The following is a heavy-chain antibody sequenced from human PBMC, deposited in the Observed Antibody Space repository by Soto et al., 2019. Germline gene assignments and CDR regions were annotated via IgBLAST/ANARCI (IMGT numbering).Heavy chain of an antibody. CDR2: VIPLLATV. D-gene: IGHD1-1*01. CDR3: AGIGYRKGEAY. V-gene: IGHV1-69*06. Sequence: QVQLVQSGPEVNQPGSSVKVSCRASGLTVSSYVIIWVRQAPGQGLECMGGVIPLLATVNYDQRFRGRVTITAAKATSTAYMELHGLSSEDTALYYCAGIGYRKGEAYWGQGSLVTVTS. CDR1: GLTVSSYV. J-gene: IGHJ4*02.